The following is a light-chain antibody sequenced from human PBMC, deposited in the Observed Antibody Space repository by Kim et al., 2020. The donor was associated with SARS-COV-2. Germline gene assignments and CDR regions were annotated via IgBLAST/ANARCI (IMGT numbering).Light chain of an antibody. CDR2: DAS. CDR3: QQFGASPMYT. Sequence: EIVLTQSPATLSLSPGERAILSCGASQSLSNNYLAWYQHKPGLAPRLLIYDASIRATGIPDRFSGSGSGTDFTLTISRLEPEDFAVYYCQQFGASPMYTFGQGTKLEIK. V-gene: IGKV3D-20*01. CDR1: QSLSNNY. J-gene: IGKJ2*01.